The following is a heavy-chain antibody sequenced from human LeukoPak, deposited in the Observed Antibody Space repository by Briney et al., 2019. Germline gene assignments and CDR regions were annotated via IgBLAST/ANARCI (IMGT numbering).Heavy chain of an antibody. CDR2: IYHSGST. J-gene: IGHJ4*02. Sequence: PSETLSLTCTVSVSIVNYYLSWIRQTPGKGPEWLGYIYHSGSTKYNSSLKRRVTMSVDTSSNQFSQNLKSVTAADTAVYYCATGPQYDYWGPGMLVTVSS. V-gene: IGHV4-59*01. CDR1: VSIVNYY. CDR3: ATGPQYDY.